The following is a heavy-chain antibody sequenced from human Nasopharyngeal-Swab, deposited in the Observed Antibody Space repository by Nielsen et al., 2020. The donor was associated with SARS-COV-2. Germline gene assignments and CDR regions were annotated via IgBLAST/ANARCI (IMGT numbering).Heavy chain of an antibody. Sequence: GSLRLSCAASGLTFSEFAMSWVRQAPGKGLEWVSSISGSGGSTFYADSVKGRFSISRDNSKNTLFLQMNSLSAEDTAVYYCARGFSSSFAFWYFDLWGRGTL. CDR3: ARGFSSSFAFWYFDL. J-gene: IGHJ2*01. D-gene: IGHD6-19*01. CDR1: GLTFSEFA. V-gene: IGHV3-23*01. CDR2: ISGSGGST.